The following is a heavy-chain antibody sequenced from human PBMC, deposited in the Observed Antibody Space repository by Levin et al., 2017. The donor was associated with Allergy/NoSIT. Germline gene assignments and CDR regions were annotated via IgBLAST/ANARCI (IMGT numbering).Heavy chain of an antibody. CDR3: ARVRAAAAFDGFDI. J-gene: IGHJ3*02. CDR1: GFTFSDYY. D-gene: IGHD6-13*01. CDR2: ISSSSSYT. V-gene: IGHV3-11*05. Sequence: GESLKISCAASGFTFSDYYMNWIRQAPGKGLEWISYISSSSSYTNYADSVKGRFTISRDNAKNSLFLQMTSLRAEDTAMYYCARVRAAAAFDGFDIWGQGTMVTVSS.